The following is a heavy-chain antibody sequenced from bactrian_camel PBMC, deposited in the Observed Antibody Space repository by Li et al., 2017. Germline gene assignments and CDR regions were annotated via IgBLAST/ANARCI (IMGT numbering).Heavy chain of an antibody. Sequence: HVQLVESGGGSVQAGGSLRLSCTISGYIHDTYTMAWFRQAPGGEREGVAAISTDGGSTYYADSVKGRFTVSQDNAKNTVYLQMNSLKPEDTAMYYCAARGPYCYTKLSVRDFTYWGQGTQVTVS. D-gene: IGHD2*01. J-gene: IGHJ6*01. CDR1: GYIHDTYT. V-gene: IGHV3S1*01. CDR2: ISTDGGST. CDR3: AARGPYCYTKLSVRDFTY.